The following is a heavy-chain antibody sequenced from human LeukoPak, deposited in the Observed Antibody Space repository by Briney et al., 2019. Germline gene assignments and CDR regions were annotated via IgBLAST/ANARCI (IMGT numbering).Heavy chain of an antibody. D-gene: IGHD3-22*01. CDR1: GFTFSSYE. Sequence: PGGSLRLSCAASGFTFSSYEMNWVRQAPGKGLEWVSYISRSGSTRYSADSVKGRFTISRDNAKNSLYLQMNSLRAGDTAVYYCARGYYDSSGYYSDAFDIWGQGTMVTVSS. CDR3: ARGYYDSSGYYSDAFDI. CDR2: ISRSGSTR. J-gene: IGHJ3*02. V-gene: IGHV3-48*03.